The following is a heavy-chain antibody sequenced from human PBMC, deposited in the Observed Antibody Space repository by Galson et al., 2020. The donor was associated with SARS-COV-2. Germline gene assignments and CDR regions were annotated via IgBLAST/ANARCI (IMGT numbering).Heavy chain of an antibody. CDR3: ARGDKLRYFDWFLDYYYGMDV. D-gene: IGHD3-9*01. Sequence: ASVKVSCKASGYTFTGYYMHWVRQAPGQGLEWMGWINPNSGGTNYAQKFQGWVTMTRDTSISTAYMELSRLRSDDTAVYYCARGDKLRYFDWFLDYYYGMDVWGQGTTVTVSS. CDR2: INPNSGGT. J-gene: IGHJ6*02. V-gene: IGHV1-2*04. CDR1: GYTFTGYY.